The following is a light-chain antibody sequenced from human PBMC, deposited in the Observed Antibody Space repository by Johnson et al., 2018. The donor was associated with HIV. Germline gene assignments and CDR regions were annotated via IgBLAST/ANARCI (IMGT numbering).Light chain of an antibody. Sequence: QSVLTQPPSVSAAPGQKVTISCSGSSSNIGNNYVSWYQQLPGTAPKLLIYENNKRPSGIPDRFSGSKSGTSATLGITGLQTEDEADYYCGTWDSSLSAGGFFGTGTEVTVL. V-gene: IGLV1-51*02. CDR2: ENN. J-gene: IGLJ1*01. CDR3: GTWDSSLSAGGF. CDR1: SSNIGNNY.